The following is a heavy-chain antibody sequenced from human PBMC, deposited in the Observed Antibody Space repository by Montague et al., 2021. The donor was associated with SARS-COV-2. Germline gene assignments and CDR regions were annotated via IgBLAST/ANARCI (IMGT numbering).Heavy chain of an antibody. D-gene: IGHD6-19*01. J-gene: IGHJ6*02. CDR1: GGSISNYY. CDR2: LYTSGST. CDR3: ARESGYSSGWGYYYVMDV. V-gene: IGHV4-4*07. Sequence: SETLSLTCTVSGGSISNYYWTWIRQPAGKGLEWIGRLYTSGSTTYNPSLKSRVTMSVDTSKNQFSLNVTSVTAADTAIYYCARESGYSSGWGYYYVMDVWGQGTTVAVS.